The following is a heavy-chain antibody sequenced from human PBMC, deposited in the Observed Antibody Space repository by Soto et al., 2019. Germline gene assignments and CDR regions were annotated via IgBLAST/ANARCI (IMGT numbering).Heavy chain of an antibody. D-gene: IGHD2-15*01. CDR2: LNPTNGDT. Sequence: QVQLVQSGAEVKKPGASVKVSCQASGYTFTSYDINWVRQAPGQGLEWMGSLNPTNGDTDYAQKFQGRVIMTRNTSMNTAYKELRSLSTDDTAVFFCAIADQIAAPMDYAMDVWGKGTTVTVSS. J-gene: IGHJ6*04. CDR1: GYTFTSYD. CDR3: AIADQIAAPMDYAMDV. V-gene: IGHV1-8*01.